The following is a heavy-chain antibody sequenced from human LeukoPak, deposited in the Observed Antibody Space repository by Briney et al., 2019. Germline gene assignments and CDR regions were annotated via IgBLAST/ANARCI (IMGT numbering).Heavy chain of an antibody. CDR3: ARTMEGYYYDSSGYYALDAFDI. J-gene: IGHJ3*02. Sequence: ASVKVSCKASGYTFTSYDINWVRQATGQGLEWMGWMSPNRGNTGYAQKFQGRVTMTRNTSISTAYMELSSLRSEDTAVYYCARTMEGYYYDSSGYYALDAFDIWGQGTMVTVSS. V-gene: IGHV1-8*01. CDR2: MSPNRGNT. D-gene: IGHD3-22*01. CDR1: GYTFTSYD.